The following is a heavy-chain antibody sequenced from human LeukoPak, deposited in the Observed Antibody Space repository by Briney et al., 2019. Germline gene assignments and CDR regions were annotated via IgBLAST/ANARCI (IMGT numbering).Heavy chain of an antibody. Sequence: GGSLRLSCVVSGFSLSSHGMHWVRQAPGKGLKDVSAISSNGISTFYANSVKGRFTVSRDDSKNTVYLQMGSLRAEDMAVYYCVKWTNYYFALWGRGTLVTVSS. D-gene: IGHD2-8*01. CDR1: GFSLSSHG. CDR2: ISSNGIST. V-gene: IGHV3-64*01. J-gene: IGHJ2*01. CDR3: VKWTNYYFAL.